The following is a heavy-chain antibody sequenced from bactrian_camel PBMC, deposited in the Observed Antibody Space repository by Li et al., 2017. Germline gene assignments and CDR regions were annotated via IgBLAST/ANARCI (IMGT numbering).Heavy chain of an antibody. CDR3: AAATNGLQNSSPIMAQRYNY. V-gene: IGHV3S10*01. CDR2: IGSGGGT. CDR1: GYLDSRHC. J-gene: IGHJ4*01. Sequence: QLVESGGGSVQAGGSLRLSCVASGYLDSRHCMTWFRQAPGKELEGVATIGSGGGTTYADFVKGRFTISQDSATNTVWLQMNAVKPEDTAMYFCAAATNGLQNSSPIMAQRYNYWGQGTQVTVS. D-gene: IGHD6*01.